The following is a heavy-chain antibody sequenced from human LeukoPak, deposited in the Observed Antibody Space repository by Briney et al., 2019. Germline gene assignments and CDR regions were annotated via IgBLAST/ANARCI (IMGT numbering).Heavy chain of an antibody. D-gene: IGHD3-22*01. J-gene: IGHJ4*02. Sequence: SETLSLTRTVSGGSISSNSWRTYSWSWIRQPPGKGLEWIGYIYYSGSTYYNPSLKSRVTISVDTSKNQFPLKLSSVTAADTAVYYCAGGDVVTIYYFDYWGQGTLVTVSS. V-gene: IGHV4-30-4*08. CDR1: GGSISSNSWRTYS. CDR2: IYYSGST. CDR3: AGGDVVTIYYFDY.